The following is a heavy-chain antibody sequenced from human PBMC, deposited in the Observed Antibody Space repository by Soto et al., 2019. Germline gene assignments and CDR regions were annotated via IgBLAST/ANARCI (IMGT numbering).Heavy chain of an antibody. D-gene: IGHD2-15*01. Sequence: GGSLRLSCVASGFSFSRHDMHWVRQATGKGLEWVSGVGTVGDTYYSGSVKGRFTVSRENAKNSVYLQMSRLGAGDTAVYYCIRRFCSGGTCPGIGFDYWRQRTLVTVSS. CDR1: GFSFSRHD. V-gene: IGHV3-13*01. J-gene: IGHJ4*02. CDR3: IRRFCSGGTCPGIGFDY. CDR2: VGTVGDT.